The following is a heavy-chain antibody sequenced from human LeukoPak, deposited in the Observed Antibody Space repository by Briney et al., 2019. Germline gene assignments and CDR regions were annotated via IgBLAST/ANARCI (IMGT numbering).Heavy chain of an antibody. D-gene: IGHD1-26*01. CDR3: AKDKAVSYYLFDY. J-gene: IGHJ4*02. CDR1: GFRFSSYS. Sequence: GGSLRLSCAASGFRFSSYSMNWVRQAPGKGLEWVAFIRSDDGSKYYADSVKGRFTISRDNSKKLYLQMNSLRAEDTAVYYCAKDKAVSYYLFDYWGQGTLVTVSS. V-gene: IGHV3-30*02. CDR2: IRSDDGSK.